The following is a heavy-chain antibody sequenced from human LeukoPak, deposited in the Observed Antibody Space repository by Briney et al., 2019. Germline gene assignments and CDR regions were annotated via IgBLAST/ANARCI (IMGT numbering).Heavy chain of an antibody. CDR3: ARASRGYSYGKGYYYYYMDV. Sequence: ASVKVSCKASGYTFTSYGIIWVRQAPGQGLEWMGWISAYNGNTNYAQKLQGRVTMTTDTSTSTAYMELRSLRSDDTAVYYCARASRGYSYGKGYYYYYMDVWGKGTTVTISS. CDR2: ISAYNGNT. J-gene: IGHJ6*03. CDR1: GYTFTSYG. V-gene: IGHV1-18*01. D-gene: IGHD5-18*01.